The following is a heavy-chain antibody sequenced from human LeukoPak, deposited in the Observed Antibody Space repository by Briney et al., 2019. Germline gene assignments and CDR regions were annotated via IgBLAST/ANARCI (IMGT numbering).Heavy chain of an antibody. CDR1: GGTFSSYA. D-gene: IGHD3-22*01. Sequence: ALVKVSCTASGGTFSSYAISWVRQAPGQGLEWMGGIIPIFGTANYAQKFQGRVTITADESTSTAYMELSSLRSEDTAVYYCARQITMIEEGAFDIWGQGTMVTVSS. J-gene: IGHJ3*02. CDR2: IIPIFGTA. CDR3: ARQITMIEEGAFDI. V-gene: IGHV1-69*01.